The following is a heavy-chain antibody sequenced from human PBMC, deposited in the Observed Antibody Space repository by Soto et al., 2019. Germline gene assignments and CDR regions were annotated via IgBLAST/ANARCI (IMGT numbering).Heavy chain of an antibody. V-gene: IGHV3-23*01. CDR3: AKNGDFWSWGMDV. D-gene: IGHD3-3*01. CDR1: GLTFSRYA. Sequence: PGGSLRLSCVVSGLTFSRYAMSWVRQAPGKGLEWVSIISSSGDATYYLDSVKGRFTISRDNSRNTLNLQMHSLRAEDTAVYYCAKNGDFWSWGMDVWGQGTTVTVSS. J-gene: IGHJ6*02. CDR2: ISSSGDAT.